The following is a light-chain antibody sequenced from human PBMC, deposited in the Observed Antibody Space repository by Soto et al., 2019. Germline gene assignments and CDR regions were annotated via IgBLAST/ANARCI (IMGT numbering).Light chain of an antibody. J-gene: IGKJ4*01. CDR3: QQSNTTLRGT. CDR1: QSITSY. V-gene: IGKV1-39*01. Sequence: GDRVTITCRASQSITSYLNWYQQKPGEAPKLLMYAASSLQSGVPSRFSGSGSGTDFTLTISSLQPEDFATYYCQQSNTTLRGTFGGGTKVDI. CDR2: AAS.